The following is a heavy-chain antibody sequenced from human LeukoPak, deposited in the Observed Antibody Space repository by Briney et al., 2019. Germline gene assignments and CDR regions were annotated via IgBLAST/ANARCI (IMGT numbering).Heavy chain of an antibody. CDR1: GFTFSSYT. Sequence: GRSLRLSCAASGFTFSSYTMTWVRQAPGKGLDWVSVISGSGGTTYYADSVKGRFTISRDNSKNTLYLQMNSLRAEDTALYYCAKGRTGYIPDFWGQGTLVTVAS. V-gene: IGHV3-23*01. CDR3: AKGRTGYIPDF. J-gene: IGHJ4*02. D-gene: IGHD6-13*01. CDR2: ISGSGGTT.